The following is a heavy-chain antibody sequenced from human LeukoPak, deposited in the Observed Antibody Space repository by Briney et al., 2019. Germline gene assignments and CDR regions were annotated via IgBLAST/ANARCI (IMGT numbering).Heavy chain of an antibody. V-gene: IGHV1-2*04. Sequence: ASVKVSCKASGYTFTGYYMHWVRQAPGQGLEWMGWINPNSGGTNYAQKFQGWVTMTRDTSISTAYMELSRLRSDDTAVYYCARALLYCSGGSCYPDYWGQGTLVTVSS. CDR1: GYTFTGYY. J-gene: IGHJ4*02. D-gene: IGHD2-15*01. CDR2: INPNSGGT. CDR3: ARALLYCSGGSCYPDY.